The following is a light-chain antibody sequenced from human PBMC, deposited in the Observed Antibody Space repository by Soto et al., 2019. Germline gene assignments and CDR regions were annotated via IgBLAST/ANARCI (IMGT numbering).Light chain of an antibody. CDR3: MQGTYWPRT. CDR1: QSLVFTNGNTY. Sequence: DVVMTQSPLSLPVTLGQPASISCRSGQSLVFTNGNTYLDWYQQRPGQSPRRLIYEVSKRASGVPDRFSGSGSGTDFTLKISSVEAEDIGVYYCMQGTYWPRTFGQGTKVDIK. V-gene: IGKV2-30*01. CDR2: EVS. J-gene: IGKJ1*01.